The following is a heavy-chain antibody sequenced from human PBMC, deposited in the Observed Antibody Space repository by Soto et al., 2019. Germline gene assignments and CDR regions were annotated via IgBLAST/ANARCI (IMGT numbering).Heavy chain of an antibody. Sequence: QVQLQESGPGLVKPSGTLSLTCAVSGGSISSSNWWSWVRQPPGKGLEWIGEIYHSGSTNYNPSLKSRVTISVDKSKNQFSLKLSSVTAADTAVYYCARTRGAYYDILTGYYWYFDLLGRGTLVTVSS. J-gene: IGHJ2*01. CDR1: GGSISSSNW. CDR3: ARTRGAYYDILTGYYWYFDL. V-gene: IGHV4-4*02. D-gene: IGHD3-9*01. CDR2: IYHSGST.